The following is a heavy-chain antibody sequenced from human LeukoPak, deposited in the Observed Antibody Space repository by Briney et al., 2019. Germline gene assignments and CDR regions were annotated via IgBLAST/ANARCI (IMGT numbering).Heavy chain of an antibody. CDR3: AREVVGLDY. CDR2: ISSISNTI. J-gene: IGHJ4*02. Sequence: GGSLRLSCAASGFTFSTYGMIWVRRAPGKGLEWVSYISSISNTIQYADSVRGRFTISRDNAKNSLYLQMNSLRAEDTAVYYCAREVVGLDYWGQGTLVTVSS. D-gene: IGHD3/OR15-3a*01. CDR1: GFTFSTYG. V-gene: IGHV3-48*01.